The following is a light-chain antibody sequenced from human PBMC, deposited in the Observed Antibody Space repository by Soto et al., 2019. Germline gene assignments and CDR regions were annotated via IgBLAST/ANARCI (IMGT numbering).Light chain of an antibody. CDR2: KAS. Sequence: DIQMTQSPSTLSASVGDRVTITCRASQSISSWLAWYQQKPGKVPKLLVYKASSLESGVPSRSSGSGSGTEFTLTISSLQPDDFATYYCQQYHSYSRTFGQGTKVEIK. V-gene: IGKV1-5*03. J-gene: IGKJ1*01. CDR1: QSISSW. CDR3: QQYHSYSRT.